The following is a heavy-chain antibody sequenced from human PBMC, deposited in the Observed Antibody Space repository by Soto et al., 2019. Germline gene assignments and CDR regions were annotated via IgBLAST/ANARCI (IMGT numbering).Heavy chain of an antibody. CDR2: INAGNGNT. J-gene: IGHJ4*02. Sequence: QVQLVQSGAEVNKPGASVKVSCKASGYTFTSYAIHWVRQAPGQRLEWMGWINAGNGNTKYSQKFQDRVTITRNTSASTAYMELSSLRSEDTAVYYCARELGGWPDFWGQGTLVTVSS. V-gene: IGHV1-3*01. CDR1: GYTFTSYA. D-gene: IGHD6-19*01. CDR3: ARELGGWPDF.